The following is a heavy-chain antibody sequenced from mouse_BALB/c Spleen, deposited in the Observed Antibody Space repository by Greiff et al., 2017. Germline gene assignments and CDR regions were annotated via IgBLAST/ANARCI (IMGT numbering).Heavy chain of an antibody. V-gene: IGHV1S137*01. CDR2: ISTYYGDA. J-gene: IGHJ2*01. CDR3: ARWRSYYFDY. CDR1: GYTFTDYA. Sequence: VKLMESGAELVRPGVSVKISCKGSGYTFTDYAMHWVKQSHAKSLEWIGVISTYYGDASYNQKFKGKATMTVDKSSSTAYMELARLTSEDSAIYYCARWRSYYFDYWGQGTTLTVSS.